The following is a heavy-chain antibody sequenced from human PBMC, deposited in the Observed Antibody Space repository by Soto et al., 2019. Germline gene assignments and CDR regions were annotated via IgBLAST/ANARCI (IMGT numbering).Heavy chain of an antibody. J-gene: IGHJ5*02. CDR3: ARDMRRGKQWLGNNWFDP. V-gene: IGHV4-4*07. CDR2: IYTSGST. Sequence: QVQLQESGPGLVKPSETLSLTCTVSGGSISSYYWSWIRQPAGKGLEWIGRIYTSGSTNYNPSLKSRVTMSVDTSKNQFSLKLSSVTAADTAVYYCARDMRRGKQWLGNNWFDPWGQGTLVTVSS. CDR1: GGSISSYY. D-gene: IGHD6-19*01.